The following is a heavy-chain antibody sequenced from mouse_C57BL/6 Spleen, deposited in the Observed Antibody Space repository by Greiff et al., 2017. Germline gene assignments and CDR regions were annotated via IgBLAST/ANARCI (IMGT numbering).Heavy chain of an antibody. CDR1: GYTFTSYW. Sequence: QVQLQQPGAELVKPGASVKLSCKASGYTFTSYWMHWVKQRPGRGLEWIGRIDPNRGGTKYNEKVKSKATLTVDKPSSTAYMQLSSLTSDDSAVYDCARQTTEYYFGYWGQGTTLTVSS. V-gene: IGHV1-72*01. CDR2: IDPNRGGT. J-gene: IGHJ2*01. CDR3: ARQTTEYYFGY. D-gene: IGHD1-1*01.